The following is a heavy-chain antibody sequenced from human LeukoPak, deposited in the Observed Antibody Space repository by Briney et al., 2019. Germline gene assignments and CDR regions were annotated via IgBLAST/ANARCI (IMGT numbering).Heavy chain of an antibody. CDR3: ARAFPAYYDTSGYYLSHLYFDY. D-gene: IGHD3-22*01. CDR1: GGSISSGDYS. V-gene: IGHV4-30-4*01. J-gene: IGHJ4*02. CDR2: IYYSRST. Sequence: SQTLSLTCTVSGGSISSGDYSWGWIRQPPEKGLEWIGYIYYSRSTHYNPSLKSRVTMSADTSKNQFSLKLTSVTAADTAVYYCARAFPAYYDTSGYYLSHLYFDYWGQGTLVTVSS.